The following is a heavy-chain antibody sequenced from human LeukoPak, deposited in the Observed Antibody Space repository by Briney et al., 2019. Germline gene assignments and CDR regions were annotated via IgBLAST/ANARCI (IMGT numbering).Heavy chain of an antibody. CDR3: ARDKGSSSTSSFDY. V-gene: IGHV4-59*01. Sequence: SETLSLTCTVSGGSISGYYWSWIRQPPGKGLEWIGYIYYSGSTNYNPSLKSRVTISVDTSKNQFSLKLSSVTAADTAVYYCARDKGSSSTSSFDYWGQGTLVTVS. CDR2: IYYSGST. D-gene: IGHD2-2*01. CDR1: GGSISGYY. J-gene: IGHJ4*02.